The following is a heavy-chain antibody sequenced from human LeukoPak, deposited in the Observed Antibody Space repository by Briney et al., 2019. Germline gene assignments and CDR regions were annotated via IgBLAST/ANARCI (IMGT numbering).Heavy chain of an antibody. V-gene: IGHV1-69*01. CDR3: ASAVDTAHSRTKYYFDY. CDR2: IIPIFGTA. Sequence: SVKVSCKASGGTFSSYAIGWVRQAPGQGLEWMGGIIPIFGTANYAQKFQGRVTITADESTSTAYMELSSLRSEDTAVYYCASAVDTAHSRTKYYFDYWGQGTLVTVSS. CDR1: GGTFSSYA. D-gene: IGHD5-18*01. J-gene: IGHJ4*02.